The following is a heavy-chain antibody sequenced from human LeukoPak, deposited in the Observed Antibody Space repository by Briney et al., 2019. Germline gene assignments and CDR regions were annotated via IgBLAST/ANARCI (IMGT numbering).Heavy chain of an antibody. CDR1: GFTFSSYW. J-gene: IGHJ4*02. CDR2: IKEDGSDK. CDR3: ARMRDGYMGRYYFDY. V-gene: IGHV3-7*04. Sequence: GGSLILSCAASGFTFSSYWMSWVRQAPGKGLEWVANIKEDGSDKYYVDSVKGRFTTSRDNAKNSLYLQMNSLRAEDTAVYYCARMRDGYMGRYYFDYWGQGTLVTVSS. D-gene: IGHD5-24*01.